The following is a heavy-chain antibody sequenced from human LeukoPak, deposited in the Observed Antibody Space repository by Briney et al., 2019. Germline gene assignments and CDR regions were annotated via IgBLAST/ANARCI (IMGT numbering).Heavy chain of an antibody. J-gene: IGHJ4*02. D-gene: IGHD3-10*01. CDR1: GFTFSSYG. V-gene: IGHV3-30*02. CDR2: IRYDGSNK. Sequence: GGSLRLSCAASGFTFSSYGMHWVRQAPGKGLEWVAFIRYDGSNKYYADSVKGRFTISRDNSKNTLYLRMNSLRAEDTAVYYCAKDPYYGSGSPDWGQGTLVTVSS. CDR3: AKDPYYGSGSPD.